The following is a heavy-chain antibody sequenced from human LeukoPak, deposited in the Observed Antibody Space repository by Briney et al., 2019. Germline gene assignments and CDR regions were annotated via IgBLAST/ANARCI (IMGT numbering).Heavy chain of an antibody. CDR3: AKHFMNAHHAFDI. V-gene: IGHV3-23*01. J-gene: IGHJ3*02. CDR1: GFTFSSYA. D-gene: IGHD3-16*01. CDR2: ISGSGGST. Sequence: GGSLRLSCAASGFTFSSYAMSWVRQAPGKGLEWFSAISGSGGSTYYADSVKGRFTISRDNSKNTLYLQMNSLRAEDTAVYYCAKHFMNAHHAFDIWGQGTMVTVSS.